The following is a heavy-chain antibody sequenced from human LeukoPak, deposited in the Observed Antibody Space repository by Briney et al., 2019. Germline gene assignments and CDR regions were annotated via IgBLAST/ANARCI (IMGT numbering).Heavy chain of an antibody. J-gene: IGHJ4*02. CDR3: ARSLSYCSGGSCYSGYFDY. Sequence: PGRSLRLSCAASGFTFSNYGMHWVRQAPGKGLEWVAVIWYDGSNKYYADSVKGRFTISRDNSKNTLYLQMNSLRAEDTAVYYCARSLSYCSGGSCYSGYFDYWGQGTLVTVSS. V-gene: IGHV3-33*01. D-gene: IGHD2-15*01. CDR2: IWYDGSNK. CDR1: GFTFSNYG.